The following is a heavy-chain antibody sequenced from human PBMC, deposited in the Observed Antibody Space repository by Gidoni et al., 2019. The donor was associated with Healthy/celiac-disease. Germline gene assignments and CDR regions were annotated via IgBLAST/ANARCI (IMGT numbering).Heavy chain of an antibody. CDR3: ARQGGLWIVVVTSGAFDI. D-gene: IGHD3-22*01. Sequence: QLQLQESGPGLVKPSETLSLTCTVSGGSISSSSYYWGWIRQPPGKGLEWIGSIYYSGSTYYNPSLKSRVTISVDTSKNQFSLKLSSVTAADTAVYYCARQGGLWIVVVTSGAFDIWGQGTMVTVSS. V-gene: IGHV4-39*01. CDR2: IYYSGST. J-gene: IGHJ3*02. CDR1: GGSISSSSYY.